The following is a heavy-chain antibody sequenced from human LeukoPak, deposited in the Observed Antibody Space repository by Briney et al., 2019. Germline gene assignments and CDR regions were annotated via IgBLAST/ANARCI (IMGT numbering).Heavy chain of an antibody. D-gene: IGHD5-24*01. J-gene: IGHJ4*02. Sequence: GRSLRLSCAASGFTFSSYGMHWVRQAPGKGLEWVAVISYDGSNKYYADSVKGRFTISRDNSKNTLYLQMNSLRAEDTAVYYCANGGRVGYNWYYFDYWGQGTLVTVSS. CDR1: GFTFSSYG. CDR2: ISYDGSNK. V-gene: IGHV3-30*18. CDR3: ANGGRVGYNWYYFDY.